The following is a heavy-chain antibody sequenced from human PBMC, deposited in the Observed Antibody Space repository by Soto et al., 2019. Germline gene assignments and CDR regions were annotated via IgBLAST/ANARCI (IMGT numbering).Heavy chain of an antibody. D-gene: IGHD2-2*01. J-gene: IGHJ6*02. CDR3: ARGAVGYCSSTSCFSFSTTYYYYCMDV. CDR2: IIPILGTA. Sequence: QVQLVQSGAEVKKPGSSVKVSCKASGGTFSSYAISWVRQAPGQGLEWMGGIIPILGTANYAQKFQGRVTITADESTSTDYMELSSLSSEDTAVYYCARGAVGYCSSTSCFSFSTTYYYYCMDVWVQGTTVTVSS. CDR1: GGTFSSYA. V-gene: IGHV1-69*01.